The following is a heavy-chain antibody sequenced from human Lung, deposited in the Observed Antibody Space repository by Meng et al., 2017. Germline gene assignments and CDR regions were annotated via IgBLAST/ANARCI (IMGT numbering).Heavy chain of an antibody. J-gene: IGHJ4*02. CDR3: ARGPTTMAHDFDY. D-gene: IGHD4-11*01. CDR1: GGSFSDYY. V-gene: IGHV4-34*01. CDR2: INHSGST. Sequence: HVELQQWGAGLLKPSETLSLTCVVSGGSFSDYYWSWIRQPPGKELEWIGEINHSGSTNYNPSLESRATISVDTSQNNLSLKLSSVTAADSAVYYCARGPTTMAHDFDYWGQGTLVTVSS.